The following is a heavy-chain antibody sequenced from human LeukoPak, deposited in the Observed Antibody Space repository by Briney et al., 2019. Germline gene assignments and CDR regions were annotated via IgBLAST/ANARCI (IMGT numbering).Heavy chain of an antibody. CDR3: ARLSDFWSLYKRNYYYYMDV. D-gene: IGHD3-3*01. CDR1: GGSISSYY. Sequence: PSETLSLTCTVSGGSISSYYWSWIRQPPGKGLEWIGYVYYTGSTNYNPSLKSRVAISIDTSRNQFSLKLSSVTAADTAVYYCARLSDFWSLYKRNYYYYMDVWGKGTTVTVSS. V-gene: IGHV4-59*08. J-gene: IGHJ6*03. CDR2: VYYTGST.